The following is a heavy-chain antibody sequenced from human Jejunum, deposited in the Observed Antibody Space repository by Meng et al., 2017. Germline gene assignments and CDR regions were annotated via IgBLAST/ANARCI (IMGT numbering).Heavy chain of an antibody. CDR3: THRREDPRSAFYYLDY. CDR2: IYWDDDK. CDR1: GVSLSSTGVS. D-gene: IGHD2-15*01. V-gene: IGHV2-5*02. J-gene: IGHJ4*02. Sequence: QITLKESGPTLVKPTQTLTLTGTLSGVSLSSTGVSVGWIRQPPGKALAWLALIYWDDDKRYNPSLMSRLTITKDTSMNHVVLTMTNIDPVDTGTYYCTHRREDPRSAFYYLDYWGRGTRVT.